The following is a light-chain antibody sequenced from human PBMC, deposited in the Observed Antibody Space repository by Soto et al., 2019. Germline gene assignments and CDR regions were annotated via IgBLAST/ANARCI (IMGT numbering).Light chain of an antibody. Sequence: DIQMTQSPSTLSASVGDRVTIPCRASQSISTWLAWYQQKPGKAPKLLIYKASNLESGVPSRFSGSGSGTEFTLTLSTLQPDDFTTYSCRQYNSYPWTFGQWTKLEIK. CDR2: KAS. CDR1: QSISTW. V-gene: IGKV1-5*03. CDR3: RQYNSYPWT. J-gene: IGKJ2*02.